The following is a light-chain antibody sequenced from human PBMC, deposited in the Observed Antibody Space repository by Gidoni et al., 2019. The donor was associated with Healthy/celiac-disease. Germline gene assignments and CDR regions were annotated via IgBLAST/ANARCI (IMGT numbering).Light chain of an antibody. J-gene: IGLJ1*01. CDR1: STNIGSYNF. CDR2: GGS. Sequence: QSALTQPASVSGSPGQSITISCSGTSTNIGSYNFVSWYQHHPGKVPKLMIYGGSKRPSGVSNRFSGSKSGNTASLTISRLQAEDEADYYCCSYAGSTTYVFGTGTKVTVL. V-gene: IGLV2-23*01. CDR3: CSYAGSTTYV.